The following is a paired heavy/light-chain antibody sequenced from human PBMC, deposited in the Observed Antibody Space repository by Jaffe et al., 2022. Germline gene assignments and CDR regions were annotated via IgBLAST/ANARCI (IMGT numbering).Heavy chain of an antibody. CDR2: IYHRGPT. CDR1: GYFISSGYY. CDR3: AREELVGPAGRGRVDY. D-gene: IGHD2-2*01. V-gene: IGHV4-38-2*02. Sequence: QVQLQESGPGLVEPRETLSLTCAVSGYFISSGYYWGWIRQPPGKGLEWVGIIYHRGPTYYNPSLKSRVTMSVDTSKNRFSLKLSSVTGADTAVYYCAREELVGPAGRGRVDYWGQGTLVTVSS. J-gene: IGHJ4*02.
Light chain of an antibody. CDR3: QSYDVSLTGSKV. J-gene: IGLJ3*02. CDR1: TSNIGAGFD. CDR2: DNT. Sequence: QSVLTQPPSVSGAPGQRVTISCTGSTSNIGAGFDVHWYQQLPGTAPKLLIYDNTNRPSGVPDRFSGSKSGTSASLAITGLQAEDEADYYCQSYDVSLTGSKVFGGGTKLTVL. V-gene: IGLV1-40*01.